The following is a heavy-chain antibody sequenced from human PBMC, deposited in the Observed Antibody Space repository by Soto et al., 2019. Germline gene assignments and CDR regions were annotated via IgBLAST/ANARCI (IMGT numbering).Heavy chain of an antibody. V-gene: IGHV5-51*01. CDR1: GYSFRYYW. CDR2: IYPYDSYT. J-gene: IGHJ3*02. CDR3: ARPYFYGSGKIPDAFDI. Sequence: EDLKIFFWSSGYSFRYYWLAWVRQMPGKGLEGMGIIYPYDSYTKYSPSFQGQVTISADKSISTAYLQWSSLKASDTAMYYCARPYFYGSGKIPDAFDIWGQGTMVTVSS. D-gene: IGHD3-10*01.